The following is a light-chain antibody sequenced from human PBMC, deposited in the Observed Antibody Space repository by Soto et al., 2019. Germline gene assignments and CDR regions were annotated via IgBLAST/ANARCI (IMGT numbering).Light chain of an antibody. J-gene: IGKJ5*01. CDR3: QQYVFPGT. V-gene: IGKV3-20*01. CDR2: XAS. Sequence: ESVWTQSPGTLSLSPAERATLSCRGSQSISRNYFTWSQQKPGPATRXPIDXASNSGTGIPERFSGSGCGTDFTISIRRLEEEDLAIYYWQQYVFPGTFGQGTRLEIK. CDR1: QSISRNY.